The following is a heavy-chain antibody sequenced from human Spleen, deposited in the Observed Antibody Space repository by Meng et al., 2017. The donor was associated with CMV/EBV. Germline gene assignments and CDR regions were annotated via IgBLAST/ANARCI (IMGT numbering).Heavy chain of an antibody. J-gene: IGHJ6*02. CDR2: INGKGRSI. D-gene: IGHD5-18*01. Sequence: GESLKISCAASGFTFGDYGMGWVRQAPGKGLKWVSGINGKGRSIGYADSVKGRFSISRDNGKNSLYLQMNSLRVEDTALYFCVRGHTYGDYYFYGMDVWGQGTTVTVSS. V-gene: IGHV3-20*04. CDR1: GFTFGDYG. CDR3: VRGHTYGDYYFYGMDV.